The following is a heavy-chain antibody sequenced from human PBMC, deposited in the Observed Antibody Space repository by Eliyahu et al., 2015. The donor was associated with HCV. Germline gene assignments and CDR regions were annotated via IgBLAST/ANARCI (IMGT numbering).Heavy chain of an antibody. CDR2: IIPIFGTA. V-gene: IGHV1-69*01. D-gene: IGHD6-13*01. CDR1: GXPFSSYA. CDR3: AREERRYSSSLDY. J-gene: IGHJ4*02. Sequence: QVQLVQSGAXVKKPXSSVKVSCQASGXPFSSYAISWVRPAPGQGLEWMGGIIPIFGTANYAQKFQGRVTITADESTSTAYMELSSLRSEDTAVYYCAREERRYSSSLDYWGQGTLVTVSS.